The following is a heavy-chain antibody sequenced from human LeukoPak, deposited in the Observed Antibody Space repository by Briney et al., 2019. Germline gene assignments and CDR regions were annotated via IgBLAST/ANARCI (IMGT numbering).Heavy chain of an antibody. CDR3: ARDRGKDSPYFDL. CDR1: GGTFSSYA. D-gene: IGHD2-15*01. V-gene: IGHV1-69*01. J-gene: IGHJ2*01. CDR2: IIPIFGTA. Sequence: ASVRVSCKASGGTFSSYAISWVRQAPGQGLEWMGGIIPIFGTANYAQKFQGRVTITADESTSTAYMELSSLRSEDTAVYYCARDRGKDSPYFDLWGRGTLVTVSS.